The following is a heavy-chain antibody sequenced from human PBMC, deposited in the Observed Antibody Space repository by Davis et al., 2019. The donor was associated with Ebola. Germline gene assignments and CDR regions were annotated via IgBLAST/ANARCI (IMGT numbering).Heavy chain of an antibody. D-gene: IGHD4-23*01. CDR1: GFTFSSYG. V-gene: IGHV3-21*01. CDR3: TSPVGTADY. Sequence: GESLKISCAASGFTFSSYGMHWVRQAPGKGLEWVSSISSSSSYIYYADSVKGRFTISRDNAKNSLYLQMNSLRAEDTAVYYCTSPVGTADYWGQGTLVTVSS. CDR2: ISSSSSYI. J-gene: IGHJ4*02.